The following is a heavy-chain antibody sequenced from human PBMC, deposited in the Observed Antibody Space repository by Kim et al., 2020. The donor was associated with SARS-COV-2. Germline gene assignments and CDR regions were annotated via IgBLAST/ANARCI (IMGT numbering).Heavy chain of an antibody. V-gene: IGHV1-69*02. CDR1: GGTFSSYT. CDR2: IIPILGIA. D-gene: IGHD3-10*01. J-gene: IGHJ6*02. CDR3: ARPMYGSGSYYYYYYGMDV. Sequence: SVKVSCKASGGTFSSYTISWVRQAPGQGLEWMGRIIPILGIANYAQKFQGRVTITADKSTSTAYMELSSLRSEDTAVYYCARPMYGSGSYYYYYYGMDVWGQGTTVTVSS.